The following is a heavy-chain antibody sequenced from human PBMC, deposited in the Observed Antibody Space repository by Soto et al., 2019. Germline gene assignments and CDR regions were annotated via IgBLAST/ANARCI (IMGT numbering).Heavy chain of an antibody. D-gene: IGHD1-26*01. Sequence: GGSLRLSCAASGFTFSSYGMHWVRQAPGKGLEWVAVISYDGSNKYHADSVRGRFTISRDNSKNTLYLQMNGLRAEDTAVYYCAKGLIVGATSRKLRGGAFDIWGQGTMVTVSS. CDR3: AKGLIVGATSRKLRGGAFDI. CDR1: GFTFSSYG. V-gene: IGHV3-30*18. CDR2: ISYDGSNK. J-gene: IGHJ3*02.